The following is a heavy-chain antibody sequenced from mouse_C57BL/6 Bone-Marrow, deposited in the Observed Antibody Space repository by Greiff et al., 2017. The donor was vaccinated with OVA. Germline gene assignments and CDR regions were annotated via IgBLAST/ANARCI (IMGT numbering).Heavy chain of an antibody. CDR3: TRWENSTGSYFDY. J-gene: IGHJ2*01. CDR1: GYTFTDYE. V-gene: IGHV1-15*01. CDR2: IDPETGGT. Sequence: QVRLKQSGAELVRPGASVTLSCKASGYTFTDYEMHWVKQTPVHGLEWIGAIDPETGGTAYNQKFKGKAILTADKSSSTAYMELRSLTSEDSAVYYCTRWENSTGSYFDYWGQGTTLTVSS. D-gene: IGHD4-1*01.